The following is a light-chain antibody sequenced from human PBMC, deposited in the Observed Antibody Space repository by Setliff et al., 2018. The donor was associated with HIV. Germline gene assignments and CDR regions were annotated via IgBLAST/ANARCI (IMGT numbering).Light chain of an antibody. CDR2: EVT. CDR1: SSDVGGSNY. J-gene: IGLJ2*01. CDR3: SSYTTDGTLV. Sequence: QSVLTQPASVSGSPGQSITISCTGTSSDVGGSNYVSWYQQHPGKAPKLMIYEVTNRPSGISSRFSGSKSGNAASLTISGLQPEDEADYYCSSYTTDGTLVFGGGTK. V-gene: IGLV2-14*01.